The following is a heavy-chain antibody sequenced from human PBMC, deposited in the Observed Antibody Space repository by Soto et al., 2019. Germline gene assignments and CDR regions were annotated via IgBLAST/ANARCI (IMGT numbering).Heavy chain of an antibody. Sequence: SETLSLTCTVSGGSISSSSYYWGWIRQPPGKGLEWIGSIYYSGSTYYNPSLKSRVTISVDTSKNQFSLKLSSVTAADTAVYYCATQGGFGSGYFLDYSGQGSLVIVSS. J-gene: IGHJ4*02. CDR3: ATQGGFGSGYFLDY. D-gene: IGHD3-22*01. V-gene: IGHV4-39*01. CDR1: GGSISSSSYY. CDR2: IYYSGST.